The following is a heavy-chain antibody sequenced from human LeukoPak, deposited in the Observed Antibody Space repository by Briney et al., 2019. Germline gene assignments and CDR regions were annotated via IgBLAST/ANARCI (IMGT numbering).Heavy chain of an antibody. CDR1: GGSISSGDYY. CDR3: ARRPIVVVPAASHYFDY. CDR2: IYYSGST. V-gene: IGHV4-30-4*01. Sequence: PSQSLSLTCTVSGGSISSGDYYWSWIRQPPGKGLEWIGYIYYSGSTYYNPSLKRRVTISVDTSKNQFSLKLSSVTAADTAVYYCARRPIVVVPAASHYFDYWGQGILVAVSS. J-gene: IGHJ4*02. D-gene: IGHD2-2*01.